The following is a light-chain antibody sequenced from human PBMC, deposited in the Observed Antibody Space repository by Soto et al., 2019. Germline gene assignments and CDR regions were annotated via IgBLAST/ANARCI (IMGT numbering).Light chain of an antibody. CDR3: QVWDSSSDHPLCV. CDR2: YDS. V-gene: IGLV3-21*04. J-gene: IGLJ1*01. Sequence: YELTQPPSVSVAPGKTARITCGGNNIGSKSVHWYQQKPGQAPVLVIYYDSDRPSGIPERFSGSNSGNTATLTISRVEAGDEADYYCQVWDSSSDHPLCVFGTGTKLTVL. CDR1: NIGSKS.